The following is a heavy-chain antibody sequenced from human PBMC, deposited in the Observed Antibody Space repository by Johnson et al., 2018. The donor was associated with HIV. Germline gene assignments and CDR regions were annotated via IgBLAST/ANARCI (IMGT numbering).Heavy chain of an antibody. CDR1: GFTFSSYA. V-gene: IGHV3-23*04. D-gene: IGHD3-3*01. CDR2: ISGSGGRT. J-gene: IGHJ3*02. Sequence: VQLVESGGGLVQPGGSLRLSCAASGFTFSSYAMSWVRQAPGTGLEWVSAISGSGGRTYYADSVKGRFTFSRDNSKNTLYLQMNSLRAEDTAVYYCAKVYGNFNFWSGDPSFFDIWGQGTMVTVSS. CDR3: AKVYGNFNFWSGDPSFFDI.